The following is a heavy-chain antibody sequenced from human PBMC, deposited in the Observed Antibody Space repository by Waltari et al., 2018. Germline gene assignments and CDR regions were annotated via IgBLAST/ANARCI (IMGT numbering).Heavy chain of an antibody. Sequence: QVQLQESGPGLVKPSQTLSLTCTVSGGSISSGSYYWSWIRQPAGKGLEWIGRIYTSGSTNYNPSLKSRVTISVDTSKNQFSLKLSSVTAADTAVYYCARSRAQTGEFDYWGQGTLVTVSS. J-gene: IGHJ4*02. V-gene: IGHV4-61*02. CDR3: ARSRAQTGEFDY. CDR2: IYTSGST. CDR1: GGSISSGSYY. D-gene: IGHD2-8*02.